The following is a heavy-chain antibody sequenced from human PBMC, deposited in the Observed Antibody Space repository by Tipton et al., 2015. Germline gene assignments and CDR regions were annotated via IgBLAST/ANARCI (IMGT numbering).Heavy chain of an antibody. V-gene: IGHV5-51*01. CDR3: ARQGGAFDI. Sequence: QLVQSGGEVKKPGESLKISCKVSGYTFSNHWIGWVRQMPGKGLEWVGIIHPSDSETKYSPSFEGLVTISADKSTSTAYLQWSSLKASDTAMYYCARQGGAFDIWGQGTMVTVSS. J-gene: IGHJ3*02. CDR1: GYTFSNHW. CDR2: IHPSDSET.